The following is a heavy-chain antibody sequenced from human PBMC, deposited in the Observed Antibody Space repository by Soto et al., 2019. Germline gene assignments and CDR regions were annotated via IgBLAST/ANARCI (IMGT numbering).Heavy chain of an antibody. V-gene: IGHV4-59*01. CDR1: GGSISSYY. J-gene: IGHJ5*02. Sequence: SETLSLTCTVSGGSISSYYWSWIRQPPGKGLEWIGYIYYSGSTNYNPSLKSRVTISVDTSKNQFSLKLSSVTAADTAVYYCARDNSGPTLEGPSGWFDPWGQGTLVTVSS. D-gene: IGHD3-3*01. CDR2: IYYSGST. CDR3: ARDNSGPTLEGPSGWFDP.